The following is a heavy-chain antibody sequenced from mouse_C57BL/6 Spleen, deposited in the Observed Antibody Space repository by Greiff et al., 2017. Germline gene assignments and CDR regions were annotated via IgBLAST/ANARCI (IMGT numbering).Heavy chain of an antibody. CDR2: IDTANGNT. J-gene: IGHJ4*01. Sequence: EVQRVESVAELVRPGASVKLSCTASGFNIKNTYMHWVKQRPEQGLEWIGRIDTANGNTKYAPKFQGKATITADTSTNTAYLQLSSLTSEDTAIYYCAHYSKGGHYYAMDYWGQGTSVTVSS. CDR3: AHYSKGGHYYAMDY. D-gene: IGHD2-5*01. CDR1: GFNIKNTY. V-gene: IGHV14-3*01.